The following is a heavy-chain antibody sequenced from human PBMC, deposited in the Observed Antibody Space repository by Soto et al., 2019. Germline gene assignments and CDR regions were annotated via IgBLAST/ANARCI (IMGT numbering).Heavy chain of an antibody. CDR2: IWYDGSNK. CDR3: ARDLETFIADIGY. Sequence: GGSLTLSCAASGFPFSSYGMHWVRQAPGKGLEWVAVIWYDGSNKYYADSVKGRFTISRDNSKNTLYLQMNSLRAEDTAVYYCARDLETFIADIGYWGQGTLVTVSS. D-gene: IGHD2-15*01. J-gene: IGHJ4*02. V-gene: IGHV3-33*01. CDR1: GFPFSSYG.